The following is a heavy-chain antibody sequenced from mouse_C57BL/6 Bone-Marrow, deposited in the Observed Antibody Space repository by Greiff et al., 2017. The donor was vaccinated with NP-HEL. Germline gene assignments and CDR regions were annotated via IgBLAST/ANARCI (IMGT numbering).Heavy chain of an antibody. CDR1: GYTFTSYW. Sequence: VQLQQPGAELVKPGASVKLSCKASGYTFTSYWMHWVKQRPGQGLEWIGMIHPNSGSTNYNEKFKSKATLTVDKSSSTAYMQLSSLPSEDASVYYCARPLLRYAMDYWGQGTSVTVSS. CDR2: IHPNSGST. J-gene: IGHJ4*01. V-gene: IGHV1-64*01. CDR3: ARPLLRYAMDY. D-gene: IGHD1-1*01.